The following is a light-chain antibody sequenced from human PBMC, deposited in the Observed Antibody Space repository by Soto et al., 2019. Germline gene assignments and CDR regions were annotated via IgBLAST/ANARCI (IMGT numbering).Light chain of an antibody. CDR1: SSDIGSYDL. V-gene: IGLV2-23*01. J-gene: IGLJ1*01. CDR2: EGT. Sequence: QSVLTQPASVSGPLGQSIVISCTGSSSDIGSYDLVSWYQQYPGKAPKVVIFEGTKRPSGVSDRFSGSKSGNTASLTISGLQTEDDADYYCCSYAGSRTYVFGAGTKVTVL. CDR3: CSYAGSRTYV.